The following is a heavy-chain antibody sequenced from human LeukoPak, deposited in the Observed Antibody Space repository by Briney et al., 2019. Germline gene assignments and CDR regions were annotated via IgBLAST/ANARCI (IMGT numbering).Heavy chain of an antibody. CDR1: GGSFSGYY. CDR3: AKRYYYDSSGYPKGNYFDY. CDR2: INHSGST. Sequence: SETLSLTCAVYGGSFSGYYWSWIRQPPGKGLEWIGEINHSGSTNYNPSLKSRVTISVDTSKNQFSLKLSSVTAADTAVYYCAKRYYYDSSGYPKGNYFDYWGQGTLVTVFS. D-gene: IGHD3-22*01. J-gene: IGHJ4*02. V-gene: IGHV4-34*01.